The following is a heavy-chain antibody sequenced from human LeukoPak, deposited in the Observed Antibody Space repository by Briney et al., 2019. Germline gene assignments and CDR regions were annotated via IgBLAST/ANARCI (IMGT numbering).Heavy chain of an antibody. Sequence: AEALKIFCWASAYSSISYWSGCWRQMPGKSREWMGIIYSGDSGTRYSPSFQGQVTISADKSLSTAYLQWSSLKASDTAMYYCARRELGTFDIWGQGTMVTVSS. D-gene: IGHD1-1*01. CDR1: AYSSISYW. CDR2: IYSGDSGT. J-gene: IGHJ3*02. V-gene: IGHV5-51*01. CDR3: ARRELGTFDI.